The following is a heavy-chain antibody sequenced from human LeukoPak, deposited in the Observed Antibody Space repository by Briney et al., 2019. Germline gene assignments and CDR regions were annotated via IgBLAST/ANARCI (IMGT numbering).Heavy chain of an antibody. V-gene: IGHV3-13*01. J-gene: IGHJ4*02. Sequence: GGSLRLSCAASGFTSSSYDMLWVRQATGKGLEWVLAIGTAGDTYYPGSVKGRFTISRENAKNSLYLQMNSLRAGDTAVYYCARGGSSSSGGVDYWGQGTLVTVSS. CDR1: GFTSSSYD. D-gene: IGHD6-6*01. CDR3: ARGGSSSSGGVDY. CDR2: IGTAGDT.